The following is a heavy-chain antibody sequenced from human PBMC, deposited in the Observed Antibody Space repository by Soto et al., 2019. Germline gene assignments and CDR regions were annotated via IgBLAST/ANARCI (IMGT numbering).Heavy chain of an antibody. V-gene: IGHV1-2*02. CDR1: GYTFTGYY. J-gene: IGHJ6*02. CDR2: INPNSGGT. Sequence: ASVKVSCKASGYTFTGYYMHWVRQAPGQGLEWMGWINPNSGGTNYAQKFQGRVTMTRDTSISTAYMELSRLRSDDTAVYYCARSGQPRSYYYYYYGMDVWGQGTTVTVSS. CDR3: ARSGQPRSYYYYYYGMDV. D-gene: IGHD3-10*01.